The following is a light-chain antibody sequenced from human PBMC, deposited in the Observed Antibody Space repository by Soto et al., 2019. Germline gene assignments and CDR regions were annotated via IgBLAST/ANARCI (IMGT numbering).Light chain of an antibody. Sequence: QSALTQPRSVSGSPGQSVTISCSGTNSDVGGYNSVAWYQQKPGKAPKLLLYSVTKRPSGVPDRFSGSKSGNMASLIISGLQAEDEADYYCCAYAGSSTTYVLGSGTKVTV. CDR1: NSDVGGYNS. CDR3: CAYAGSSTTYV. CDR2: SVT. V-gene: IGLV2-11*01. J-gene: IGLJ1*01.